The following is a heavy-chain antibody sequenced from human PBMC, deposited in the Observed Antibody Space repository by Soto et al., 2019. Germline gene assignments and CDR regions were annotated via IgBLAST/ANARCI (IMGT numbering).Heavy chain of an antibody. Sequence: EASVKVSCKVSGYTLTELSMHWVRQAPGKGLEWMGGFDPEDGETIYAQKFQGRVTMTEDTSTDTAYMELSSLRSEDTAVYYCATVYGSGSYYNPLEVLAWFDPWGQGTLVTV. CDR2: FDPEDGET. V-gene: IGHV1-24*01. D-gene: IGHD3-10*01. CDR3: ATVYGSGSYYNPLEVLAWFDP. J-gene: IGHJ5*02. CDR1: GYTLTELS.